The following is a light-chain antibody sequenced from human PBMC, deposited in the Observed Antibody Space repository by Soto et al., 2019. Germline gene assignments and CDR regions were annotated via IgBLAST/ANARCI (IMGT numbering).Light chain of an antibody. Sequence: SALTQPHSVSRSPGQSVTISCTGTNSDVGRYNSVSWYQQLPGKAPKIIISAVRQRPSGIPDRFSGSKSGNTASLTISGLQADDEADYFCFSYTANDNWVFGGGTKVTVL. V-gene: IGLV2-11*01. CDR2: AVR. J-gene: IGLJ3*02. CDR3: FSYTANDNWV. CDR1: NSDVGRYNS.